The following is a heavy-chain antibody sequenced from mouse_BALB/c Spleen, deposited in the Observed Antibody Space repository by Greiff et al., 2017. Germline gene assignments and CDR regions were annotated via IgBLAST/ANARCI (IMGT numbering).Heavy chain of an antibody. CDR3: ARDGNYPFAY. CDR1: GFSLTSYG. V-gene: IGHV2-9*02. CDR2: IWAGGST. D-gene: IGHD2-1*01. Sequence: VKLMESGPGLVAPSQSLSITCTVSGFSLTSYGVHWVRQPPGKGLEWLGVIWAGGSTNYNSALMSRLSISKDNSKSQVFLKMNSLQTDDTAMYYCARDGNYPFAYWGQGTLVTVSA. J-gene: IGHJ3*01.